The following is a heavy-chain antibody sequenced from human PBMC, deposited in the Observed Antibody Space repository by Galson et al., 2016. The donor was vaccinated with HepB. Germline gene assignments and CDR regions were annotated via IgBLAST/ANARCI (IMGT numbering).Heavy chain of an antibody. D-gene: IGHD6-6*01. CDR3: ASAGITSRYAFDM. CDR1: GFTVSSNY. V-gene: IGHV3-53*01. J-gene: IGHJ3*02. CDR2: IYSGGST. Sequence: SLRLSCAASGFTVSSNYMSWVRLAPGKGLEWVSVIYSGGSTYYADSVKGRFTISRDNSKNTLYLQMNSLRAEDTAVYYCASAGITSRYAFDMWGRGTMVTVSS.